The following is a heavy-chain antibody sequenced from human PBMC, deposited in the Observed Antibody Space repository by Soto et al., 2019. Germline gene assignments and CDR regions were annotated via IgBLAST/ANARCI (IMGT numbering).Heavy chain of an antibody. CDR3: ARALVAGALDY. V-gene: IGHV1-2*04. CDR1: GYAFSSYA. CDR2: INIGSGNT. Sequence: ASVKVSCKASGYAFSSYAMHWVRQAPGQGLEWMGWINIGSGNTEYAQKFQGWVTMTRDTSISTAYMELSRLRSDDTAVYYCARALVAGALDYWGQGTLVTVSS. J-gene: IGHJ4*02. D-gene: IGHD6-19*01.